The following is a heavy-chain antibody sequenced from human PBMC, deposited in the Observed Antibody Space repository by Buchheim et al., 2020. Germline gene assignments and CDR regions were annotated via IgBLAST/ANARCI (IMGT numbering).Heavy chain of an antibody. D-gene: IGHD3-10*01. CDR2: IYYSGST. CDR1: GGSISSSSYY. Sequence: QLQLQESGPGLVKPSETLSLTCTASGGSISSSSYYWGWIRQPPGKGLEWIGSIYYSGSTYYNPSLKSRVTISVDTSKNQFSLKLSSVTAADTAVYYCARLNLSGSGIELDYWGQGTL. V-gene: IGHV4-39*01. J-gene: IGHJ4*02. CDR3: ARLNLSGSGIELDY.